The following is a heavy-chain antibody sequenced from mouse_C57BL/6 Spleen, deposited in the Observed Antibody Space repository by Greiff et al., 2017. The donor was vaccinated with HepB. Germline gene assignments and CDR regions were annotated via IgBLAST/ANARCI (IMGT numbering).Heavy chain of an antibody. CDR3: AREGWLRPNYFDY. CDR1: GYTFTDYY. CDR2: INPNNGGT. J-gene: IGHJ2*01. Sequence: VQLKESGPELVKPGASVKISCKASGYTFTDYYMNWVKQSHGKSLEWIGDINPNNGGTSYNQKFKGKATLTVDKSSSTAYMELRSLTSEDSAVYYCAREGWLRPNYFDYWGQGTTLTVSS. V-gene: IGHV1-26*01. D-gene: IGHD2-2*01.